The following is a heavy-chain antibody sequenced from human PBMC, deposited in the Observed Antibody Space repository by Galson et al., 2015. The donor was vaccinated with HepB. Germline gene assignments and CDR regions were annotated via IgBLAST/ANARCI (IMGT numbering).Heavy chain of an antibody. D-gene: IGHD3-10*01. CDR1: GYTFSSFA. Sequence: SVKVSCKASGYTFSSFAMNWVRQAPGQGLEWMGWINTNTGNPTYAQGFTGRFVFSLDTSLSTAYLQISSLKAEDTAVYYCARTPYYGSGSYHNAWFDPWGQGTLVTVSS. CDR2: INTNTGNP. CDR3: ARTPYYGSGSYHNAWFDP. V-gene: IGHV7-4-1*02. J-gene: IGHJ5*02.